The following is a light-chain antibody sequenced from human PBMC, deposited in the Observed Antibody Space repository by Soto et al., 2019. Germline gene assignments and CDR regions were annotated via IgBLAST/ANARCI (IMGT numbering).Light chain of an antibody. J-gene: IGKJ1*01. CDR2: GAS. Sequence: PGERVPLPSSASHSVSSSYFTWYQQKPGQAPRHLIYGASTRATGIPARFSGSGSGTDFTLTISSLQPEDVAVHCCQQDYNFPSWTVGQGTKVDI. CDR3: QQDYNFPSWT. CDR1: HSVSSSY. V-gene: IGKV3D-7*01.